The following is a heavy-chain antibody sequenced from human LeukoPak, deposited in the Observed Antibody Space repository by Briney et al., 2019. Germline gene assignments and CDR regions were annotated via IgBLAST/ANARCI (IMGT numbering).Heavy chain of an antibody. D-gene: IGHD6-13*01. Sequence: PGGSLRLSCAASGFTFSSYAMSWVRQAPGKGLEWVPGISDSGGTTYYADSVKGRFTISRDNSKTTLYLQMNSLRAEDTAVYYCAKDKAAIPVAFDIWGQGTMVTVSS. V-gene: IGHV3-23*01. CDR3: AKDKAAIPVAFDI. CDR1: GFTFSSYA. J-gene: IGHJ3*02. CDR2: ISDSGGTT.